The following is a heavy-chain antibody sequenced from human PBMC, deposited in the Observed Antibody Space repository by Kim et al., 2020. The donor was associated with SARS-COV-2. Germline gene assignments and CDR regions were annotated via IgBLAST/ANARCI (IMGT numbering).Heavy chain of an antibody. CDR1: GFTVSSNY. CDR3: ARDNGGNSGGYYYGMDV. Sequence: GGSLRLSCAASGFTVSSNYMSWVRQAPGKGLEWVSVIYSGGSTYYADSVKGRFTISRDNSKNTLYLQMNSLRAEDTAVYYCARDNGGNSGGYYYGMDVWGQGTTVTVSS. D-gene: IGHD2-21*02. CDR2: IYSGGST. J-gene: IGHJ6*02. V-gene: IGHV3-53*01.